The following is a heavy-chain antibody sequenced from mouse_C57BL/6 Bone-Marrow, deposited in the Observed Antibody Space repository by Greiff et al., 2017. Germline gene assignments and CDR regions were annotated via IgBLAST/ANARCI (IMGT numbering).Heavy chain of an antibody. V-gene: IGHV5-4*01. J-gene: IGHJ4*01. CDR3: ARSYSNYGVYAMDY. D-gene: IGHD2-5*01. CDR1: GFTFCSYA. CDR2: ISDGGSYT. Sequence: EVQVVESGGGLVKPGGSLKLSCAASGFTFCSYAMSWVRQTPEKRLEWVATISDGGSYTYYPDNVKGRFTISRDNAKNNLYLQMSHLKSEDTAMYYCARSYSNYGVYAMDYWGQGTSVTVSS.